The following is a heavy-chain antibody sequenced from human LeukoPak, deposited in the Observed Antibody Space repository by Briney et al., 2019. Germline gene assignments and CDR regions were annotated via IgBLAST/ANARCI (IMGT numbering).Heavy chain of an antibody. J-gene: IGHJ4*02. CDR1: GGSFSDYY. D-gene: IGHD3-22*01. CDR2: INHSGST. V-gene: IGHV4-34*01. CDR3: ARGGRSYYDSSGYYYS. Sequence: KPSETLSLTCTVYGGSFSDYYWTWIRQPPGKGLEWIGEINHSGSTNYSPSLKSRVTISVDTSKNQFSLKLGSVTAADTAVYYCARGGRSYYDSSGYYYSWGQGTLVTVSS.